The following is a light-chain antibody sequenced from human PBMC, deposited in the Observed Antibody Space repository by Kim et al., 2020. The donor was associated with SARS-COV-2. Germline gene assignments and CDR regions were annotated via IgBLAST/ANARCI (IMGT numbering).Light chain of an antibody. Sequence: LSPGERATLSCRASQRVSSSYLAWYQQKPGQAPRLLIYGASSRATGIPDRFSGSGSGTDFTLTISRLEPEDFAVYYCQQYGSSFYTFGQGTKLEI. CDR3: QQYGSSFYT. J-gene: IGKJ2*01. V-gene: IGKV3-20*01. CDR2: GAS. CDR1: QRVSSSY.